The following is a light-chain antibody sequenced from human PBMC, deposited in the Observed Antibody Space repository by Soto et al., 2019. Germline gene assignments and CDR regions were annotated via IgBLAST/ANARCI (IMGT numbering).Light chain of an antibody. CDR2: GAF. CDR3: QQYGSSPWT. Sequence: EIVLTQSPGILSLSPGERASLSCGASQSISSSFLAWYQQKPGQAPSLLIYGAFTRATGVPARFSGTGSGTEFTLTISSLQSEDFAVYYCQQYGSSPWTFGQGTKVDIK. CDR1: QSISSSF. V-gene: IGKV3-20*01. J-gene: IGKJ1*01.